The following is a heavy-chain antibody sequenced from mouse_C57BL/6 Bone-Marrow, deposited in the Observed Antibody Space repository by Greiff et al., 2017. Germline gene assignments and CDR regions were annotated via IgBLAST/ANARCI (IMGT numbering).Heavy chain of an antibody. D-gene: IGHD2-2*01. V-gene: IGHV5-6*02. Sequence: EVILVESGGDLVKPGGSLKLSCAASGFTFSSYGMSWVRQTPDKRLEWVATISSGGSYTYYPDSVKGRFTISRDTAKNTLYLQISSLKSEDTAMXYFARVGYGYSYARVLWRRGPSVSLS. CDR3: ARVGYGYSYARVL. J-gene: IGHJ4*01. CDR1: GFTFSSYG. CDR2: ISSGGSYT.